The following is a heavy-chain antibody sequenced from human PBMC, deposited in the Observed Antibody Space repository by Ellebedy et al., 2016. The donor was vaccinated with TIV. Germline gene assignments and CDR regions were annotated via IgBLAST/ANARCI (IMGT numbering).Heavy chain of an antibody. CDR2: INHSGST. Sequence: MPSETLSLTCAVYGGSFSGYYWSWIRQPPGKGLEWIGEINHSGSTNYNPSLKSRATISVDTSKNQFSLKLNSVTAADTAVYYCARDLAGGSGRFDPWGQGTLVTVSS. J-gene: IGHJ5*02. CDR1: GGSFSGYY. D-gene: IGHD3-10*01. CDR3: ARDLAGGSGRFDP. V-gene: IGHV4-34*01.